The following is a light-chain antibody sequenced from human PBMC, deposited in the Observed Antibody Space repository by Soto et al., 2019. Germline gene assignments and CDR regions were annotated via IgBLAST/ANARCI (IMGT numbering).Light chain of an antibody. J-gene: IGLJ2*01. V-gene: IGLV2-11*01. CDR3: CSYAGSYTSKV. CDR1: SSDVGGYNY. CDR2: DVS. Sequence: QSALTQPRSVSGSPGQSVTISCTGTSSDVGGYNYVSWYQQHPGKAPKLMIYDVSNRPSGVPDRFSGSKSGNTASLTISGLQDEDEADYYCCSYAGSYTSKVFGGGTKVTVL.